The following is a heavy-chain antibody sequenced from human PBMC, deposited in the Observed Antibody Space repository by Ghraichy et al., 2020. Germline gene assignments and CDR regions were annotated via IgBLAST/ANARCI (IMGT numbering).Heavy chain of an antibody. CDR3: ARIAYFDWFDI. Sequence: ESLNISCTVSGGSVSSGSYYWSWIRQPPGKGLEWIGYIYYSGSTNYNPSLKSRVTISVDTSKNHFSLKLSSVTAADTAVYYCARIAYFDWFDIWSQGTMVTVSS. J-gene: IGHJ3*02. D-gene: IGHD3-9*01. V-gene: IGHV4-61*03. CDR2: IYYSGST. CDR1: GGSVSSGSYY.